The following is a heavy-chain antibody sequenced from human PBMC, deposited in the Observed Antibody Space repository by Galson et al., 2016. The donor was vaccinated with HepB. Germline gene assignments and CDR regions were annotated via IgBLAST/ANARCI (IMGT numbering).Heavy chain of an antibody. CDR1: GDSVSSNSAA. CDR3: ARLYWGLRAFDI. V-gene: IGHV6-1*01. CDR2: TYYNSKWYN. J-gene: IGHJ3*02. D-gene: IGHD2-8*02. Sequence: CAISGDSVSSNSAAWNWIRQSPSRVLEWLGRTYYNSKWYNDYAASVKSRITINPDTSKNQFSLQLNSVTPEDTAAYYCARLYWGLRAFDIWGQGTMVTVSS.